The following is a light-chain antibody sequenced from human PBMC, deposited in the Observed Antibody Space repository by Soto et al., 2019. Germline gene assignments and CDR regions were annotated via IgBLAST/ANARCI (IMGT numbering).Light chain of an antibody. CDR2: EVS. J-gene: IGLJ1*01. V-gene: IGLV2-14*01. Sequence: QSALTQPASVSGSPGQSITISCTGSSSDVGGYNYVSWFQQHPDKAPKVIISEVSDRPSGVSNRFSGSKSGNTDSLTISGLQAEDEADYYCGSYTSRRTYVFGTGTKLTVL. CDR1: SSDVGGYNY. CDR3: GSYTSRRTYV.